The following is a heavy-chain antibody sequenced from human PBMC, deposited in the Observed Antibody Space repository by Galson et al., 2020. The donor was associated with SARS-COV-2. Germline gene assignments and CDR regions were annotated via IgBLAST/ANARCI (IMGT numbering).Heavy chain of an antibody. V-gene: IGHV4-4*02. D-gene: IGHD5-18*01. J-gene: IGHJ6*02. CDR1: GGSISSSNW. CDR3: ASHVDTAMGPTSYGMDV. Sequence: SETLSLTCAVSGGSISSSNWWSWVRQPPGKGLEWIGEIYHSGSTNYNPSLKSQVTISVDKSKNQFSLKLSSVTAADTAVYYCASHVDTAMGPTSYGMDVWGQGTTVTVSS. CDR2: IYHSGST.